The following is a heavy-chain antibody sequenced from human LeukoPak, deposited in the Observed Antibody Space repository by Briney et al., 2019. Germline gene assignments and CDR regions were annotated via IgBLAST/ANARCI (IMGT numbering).Heavy chain of an antibody. V-gene: IGHV3-74*01. CDR3: AKSGYNRFDY. D-gene: IGHD5-24*01. CDR1: GFTFSSYW. J-gene: IGHJ4*02. CDR2: INSDGSST. Sequence: GGSLRLSCAASGFTFSSYWMHWFRQAPGKGLVWVSRINSDGSSTSYADSVKGRFTISRDNAKNTLYLQMNSLRADDTAVYYCAKSGYNRFDYWGQGTLVTVSS.